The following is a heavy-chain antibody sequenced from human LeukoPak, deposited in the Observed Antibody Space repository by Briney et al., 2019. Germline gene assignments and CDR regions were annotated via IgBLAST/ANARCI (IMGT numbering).Heavy chain of an antibody. Sequence: SETLSLTCTVSGDSISSNYWSWIRQPAGKGLEWIGRIYNSGSTNYNTNYNPSLSSRATMSVDTSKKQFSLKLNSVTAADTAVYFCARAIWYGSGTTAFDSWGQGTLVTVSS. D-gene: IGHD3-10*01. CDR1: GDSISSNY. CDR2: IYNSGST. CDR3: ARAIWYGSGTTAFDS. J-gene: IGHJ4*02. V-gene: IGHV4-4*07.